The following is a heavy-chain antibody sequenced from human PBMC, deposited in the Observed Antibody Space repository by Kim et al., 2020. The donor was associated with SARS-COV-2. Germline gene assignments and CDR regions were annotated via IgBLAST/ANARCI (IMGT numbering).Heavy chain of an antibody. CDR3: ARYGKAAAHYFDL. V-gene: IGHV4-59*08. CDR1: GGSISGYY. Sequence: SETLSLTCGVSGGSISGYYWSWVRQPPGKGLEYIGNIHYTGSTNYNPSLKSRVTISVDTSNNQFSVNLNSVTDADSAVYFCARYGKAAAHYFDLWGQGALVTVSS. D-gene: IGHD6-25*01. CDR2: IHYTGST. J-gene: IGHJ4*02.